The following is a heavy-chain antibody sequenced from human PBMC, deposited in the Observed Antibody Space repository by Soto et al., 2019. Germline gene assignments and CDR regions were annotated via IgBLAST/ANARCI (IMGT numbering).Heavy chain of an antibody. V-gene: IGHV1-69*12. CDR2: IIPIFGTA. Sequence: QVQLVQSGAEVKKPGSSVKVSCKASGGTFSSYAISWVRQAPGQGLEWMGGIIPIFGTANYAQKFQGRVTITADESTSTAHMELSRLRYEDTAGYYCVSLGGSDWDFDLWGRGTLVTVSS. CDR3: VSLGGSDWDFDL. CDR1: GGTFSSYA. D-gene: IGHD1-26*01. J-gene: IGHJ2*01.